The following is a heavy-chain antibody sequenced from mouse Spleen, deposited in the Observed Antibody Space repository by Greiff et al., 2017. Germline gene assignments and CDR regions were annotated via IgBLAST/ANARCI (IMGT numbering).Heavy chain of an antibody. D-gene: IGHD2-1*01. Sequence: EVQVVESGGDLVKPGGSLKLSCAASGFTFSSYGMSWVRQTPDKRLEWVATISSGGSYTYYPDSVKGRFTISRDNAKNTLYLQMSSLKSEDTAMYYCARHLYGNYAFAYWGQGTLVTVSA. CDR1: GFTFSSYG. CDR3: ARHLYGNYAFAY. V-gene: IGHV5-6*01. J-gene: IGHJ3*01. CDR2: ISSGGSYT.